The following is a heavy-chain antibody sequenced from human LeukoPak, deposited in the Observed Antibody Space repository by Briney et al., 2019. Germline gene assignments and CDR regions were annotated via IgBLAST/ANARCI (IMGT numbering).Heavy chain of an antibody. CDR2: INHSGST. V-gene: IGHV4-34*01. D-gene: IGHD1-26*01. J-gene: IGHJ4*02. CDR3: AKLYSGSYIY. CDR1: GGSFSGYY. Sequence: SETLSLTCAVYGGSFSGYYWSWIRQPPGKGLEWIGEINHSGSTNYNPSLKSRVTISVDTSKNQFSLKLSSVTAADTAVYYCAKLYSGSYIYWGQGTLVTVSS.